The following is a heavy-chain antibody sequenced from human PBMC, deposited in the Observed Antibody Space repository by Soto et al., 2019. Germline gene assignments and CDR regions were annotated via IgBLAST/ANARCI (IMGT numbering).Heavy chain of an antibody. V-gene: IGHV3-33*01. CDR2: IWYDGSNK. D-gene: IGHD2-2*01. CDR3: ARGVVPAAMPLLHAFDI. J-gene: IGHJ3*02. CDR1: GFTFSSYG. Sequence: PGGSLRLSCAASGFTFSSYGMHWVRQAPGKGLEWVAVIWYDGSNKYYADSVKGRFTISRDNSKNTLYLQMNSLRAEDTAVYYCARGVVPAAMPLLHAFDIWGQGTMVTVSS.